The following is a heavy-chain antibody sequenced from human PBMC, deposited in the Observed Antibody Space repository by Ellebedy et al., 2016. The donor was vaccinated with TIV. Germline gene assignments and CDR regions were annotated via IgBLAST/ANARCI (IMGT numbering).Heavy chain of an antibody. D-gene: IGHD2-2*01. CDR1: GGSISSYY. CDR3: ARDLEVVPAANYYYYYMDV. CDR2: IYTSGST. V-gene: IGHV4-4*07. Sequence: SETLSLXXTVSGGSISSYYWSWIRQPAGKGLEWIGRIYTSGSTNYNPSLKSRVTMSVDTSKNQFSLKLSSVTAADTAVYYCARDLEVVPAANYYYYYMDVWGKGTTVTVSS. J-gene: IGHJ6*03.